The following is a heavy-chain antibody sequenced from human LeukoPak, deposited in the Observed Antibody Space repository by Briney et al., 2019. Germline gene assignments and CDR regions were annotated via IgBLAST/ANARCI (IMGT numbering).Heavy chain of an antibody. Sequence: GGSLRLSCAASGFTFSSYSMNWVRQAPGKGLEWVSSISSSSSYIYYADSVKGRFTISRDNAKNSLYLQMNSLRAEDTAVYYCARVALNDAFDIWGQGTMVTVSS. CDR2: ISSSSSYI. CDR1: GFTFSSYS. J-gene: IGHJ3*02. V-gene: IGHV3-21*01. CDR3: ARVALNDAFDI. D-gene: IGHD5-12*01.